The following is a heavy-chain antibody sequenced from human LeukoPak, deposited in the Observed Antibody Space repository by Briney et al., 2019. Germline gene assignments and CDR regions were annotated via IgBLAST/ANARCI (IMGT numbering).Heavy chain of an antibody. CDR3: ARSGHDFWSGYYYIDY. V-gene: IGHV4-59*01. CDR2: IYYSGST. Sequence: SETLSLTCTVSGGSISSYYWSWIRQPPGKGLEWIGYIYYSGSTNYKPSLKSRVTISVDTSKNQFSLKLSSVTAADTAVYYCARSGHDFWSGYYYIDYWGQGTLVTVSS. J-gene: IGHJ4*02. D-gene: IGHD3-3*01. CDR1: GGSISSYY.